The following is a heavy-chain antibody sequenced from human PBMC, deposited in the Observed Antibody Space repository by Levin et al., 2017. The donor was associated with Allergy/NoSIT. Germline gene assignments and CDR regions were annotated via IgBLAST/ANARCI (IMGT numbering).Heavy chain of an antibody. D-gene: IGHD5-24*01. Sequence: SETLSLTCTVSGALIGDSFWGWIRQPPGKGLEWIGSISYTGTTHYNPSLKSRLTMSIDTSKSQFSLRLSSVTAADTAFYYCGRDRWGEYWGLGTLVTVSS. J-gene: IGHJ4*02. CDR2: ISYTGTT. V-gene: IGHV4-59*01. CDR1: GALIGDSF. CDR3: GRDRWGEY.